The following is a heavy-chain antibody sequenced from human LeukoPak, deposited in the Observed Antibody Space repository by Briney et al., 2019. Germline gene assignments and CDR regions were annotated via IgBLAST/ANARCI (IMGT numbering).Heavy chain of an antibody. D-gene: IGHD2-2*01. V-gene: IGHV1-69*13. CDR1: GGTFSSYA. CDR2: IIPIFGTA. CDR3: ARGLPAAAISLTD. J-gene: IGHJ4*02. Sequence: ASVKVSCKASGGTFSSYAISWVRQAPGQGLEWMGGIIPIFGTANYAQRFQGRVTITADESTSTAYMELSSLRSEDAAVYYCARGLPAAAISLTDWGQGTLVTVSS.